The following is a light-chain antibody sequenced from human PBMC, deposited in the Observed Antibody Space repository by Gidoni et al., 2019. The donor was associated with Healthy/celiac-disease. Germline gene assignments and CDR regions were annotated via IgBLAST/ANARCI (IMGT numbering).Light chain of an antibody. CDR3: QQYHNWPLT. J-gene: IGKJ4*01. CDR1: QSVSSN. CDR2: GAS. V-gene: IGKV3-15*01. Sequence: EIVMTQSPATLSVSPGERVTLSCRASQSVSSNLAWYQQKPGQAPRLLIYGASTRATGIPARFSGSGSGTEFTLTISSLHSEDFAVYYCQQYHNWPLTFXGXTKVEIK.